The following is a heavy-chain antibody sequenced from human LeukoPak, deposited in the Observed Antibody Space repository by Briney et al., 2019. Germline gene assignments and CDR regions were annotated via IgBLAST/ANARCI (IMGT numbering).Heavy chain of an antibody. CDR1: GFTLSRYW. V-gene: IGHV3-7*01. Sequence: GGSLRLSCEASGFTLSRYWMHWVRQAPGKGLEWVANIKEDGSEKDYVDSVKGRFTISRDNAKNLLYLQMSSLRAEDTAVYYCAREFSSSSGMDVWGQGTTVTVSS. J-gene: IGHJ6*02. D-gene: IGHD6-6*01. CDR2: IKEDGSEK. CDR3: AREFSSSSGMDV.